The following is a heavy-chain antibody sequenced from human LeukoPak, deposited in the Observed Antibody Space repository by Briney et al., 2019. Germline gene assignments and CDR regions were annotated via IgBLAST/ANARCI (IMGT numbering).Heavy chain of an antibody. J-gene: IGHJ4*02. CDR3: AREQVAGRRSFDY. CDR1: GYTFTPYS. Sequence: ASVKVSCKASGYTFTPYSMHWVRQAPGQGIEWMGVINPSGGSTNYAQKFQGRVTVTRDTSTSTVYMDLSSLRSEDTAVYYCAREQVAGRRSFDYWGQGTLVTVSS. CDR2: INPSGGST. V-gene: IGHV1-46*01. D-gene: IGHD6-6*01.